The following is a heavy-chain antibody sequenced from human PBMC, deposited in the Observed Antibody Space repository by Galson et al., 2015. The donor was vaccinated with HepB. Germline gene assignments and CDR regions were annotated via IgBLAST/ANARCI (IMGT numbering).Heavy chain of an antibody. Sequence: ETLSLTCTVSGDSISRSNYYWGWIRQPPGKGLEWIGSIYYSGRLFYNPSLKSRVTVSVDTSKNQFSLRLSSVTAADTAVYYCARQPYTSGWLYWYFDLWGRGSLVTVSS. CDR3: ARQPYTSGWLYWYFDL. V-gene: IGHV4-39*01. J-gene: IGHJ2*01. D-gene: IGHD6-19*01. CDR1: GDSISRSNYY. CDR2: IYYSGRL.